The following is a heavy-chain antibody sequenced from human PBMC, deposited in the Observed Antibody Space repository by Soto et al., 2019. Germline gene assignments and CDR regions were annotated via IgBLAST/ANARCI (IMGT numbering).Heavy chain of an antibody. CDR2: VYYNGTT. CDR1: DGSVSDYY. D-gene: IGHD4-17*01. J-gene: IGHJ5*02. V-gene: IGHV4-59*08. Sequence: QVQLQESGPGLVKPSETLSLTCFLSDGSVSDYYWSWIRQPPGKGLEWIGYVYYNGTTTYKHNPSLESRVTISVGTSKNQFSLKLTSVTAADTAIYYCARFPAYGAYVGPWGQGTLVTVSS. CDR3: ARFPAYGAYVGP.